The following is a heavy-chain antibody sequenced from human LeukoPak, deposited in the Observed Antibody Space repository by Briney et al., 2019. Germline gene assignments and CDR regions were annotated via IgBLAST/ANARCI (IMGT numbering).Heavy chain of an antibody. Sequence: ASVKVSCKASGYTFTSYGISWVRQAPGQGLEWMGWISAYNGNTNYAQKLRGRVTMTTDTSTSTAYMELRSLRSDDTAVYYCARDRQHVDIVASGIDPWGQGTLVTVSS. J-gene: IGHJ5*02. CDR2: ISAYNGNT. CDR3: ARDRQHVDIVASGIDP. CDR1: GYTFTSYG. V-gene: IGHV1-18*01. D-gene: IGHD5-12*01.